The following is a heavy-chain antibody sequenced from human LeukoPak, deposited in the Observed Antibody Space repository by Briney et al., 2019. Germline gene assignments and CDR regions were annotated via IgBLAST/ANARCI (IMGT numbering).Heavy chain of an antibody. V-gene: IGHV4-59*08. Sequence: SEGLSLTCTVSGGTISNYYWNWIRQPPGKGLEWVGYIHYSGNTKYNSSLKSRATTSVDTSKNQFSLKLSSVTAADTAVYYCARWYSSGWAFDYWGQGTLVTVSS. J-gene: IGHJ4*02. D-gene: IGHD6-19*01. CDR1: GGTISNYY. CDR3: ARWYSSGWAFDY. CDR2: IHYSGNT.